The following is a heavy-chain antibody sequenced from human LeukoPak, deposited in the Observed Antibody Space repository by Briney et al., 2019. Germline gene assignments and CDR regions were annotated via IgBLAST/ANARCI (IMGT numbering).Heavy chain of an antibody. J-gene: IGHJ4*02. CDR1: RFTFSDYS. CDR3: ARDSNPGWGRPFDY. V-gene: IGHV3-21*01. Sequence: GGSLRLSCAASRFTFSDYSMNWVRQAPGKGLQWVASISSGSVYIYYADSMKGRFTISRDNAKNSLYLQMNSLRAEDTAVYYCARDSNPGWGRPFDYWGQGTLVTVSS. CDR2: ISSGSVYI. D-gene: IGHD3-16*01.